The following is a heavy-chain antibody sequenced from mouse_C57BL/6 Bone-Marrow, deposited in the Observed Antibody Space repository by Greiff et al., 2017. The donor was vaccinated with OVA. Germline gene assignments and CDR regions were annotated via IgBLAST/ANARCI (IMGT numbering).Heavy chain of an antibody. CDR2: INPYNGGT. D-gene: IGHD1-1*01. CDR3: APLLRYRYLDD. CDR1: GYTFTDYY. J-gene: IGHJ2*01. V-gene: IGHV1-19*01. Sequence: VQLQQSGPVLVKPGASVKMSCKASGYTFTDYYMNWVKQSHGKSLEWIGVINPYNGGTSYNQKFKGKATLTVDKSSSTAYMELNSLTAEDAAVYYCAPLLRYRYLDDWGQGTTLTVSS.